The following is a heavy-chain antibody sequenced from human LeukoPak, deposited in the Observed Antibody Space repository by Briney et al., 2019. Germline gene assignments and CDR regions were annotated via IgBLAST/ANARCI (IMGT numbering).Heavy chain of an antibody. CDR3: ARHQAVAGAPRYHYYYGMDV. D-gene: IGHD6-19*01. CDR1: GGSISSYY. Sequence: RTSETLSLTCTVSGGSISSYYWSWIRQPPGKGLEWIGYIYYSGSTNYNPSLKSRVTISVDTSKNQFSLKLSSVTAADTAVYYCARHQAVAGAPRYHYYYGMDVWGQGTTVTVSS. V-gene: IGHV4-59*08. CDR2: IYYSGST. J-gene: IGHJ6*02.